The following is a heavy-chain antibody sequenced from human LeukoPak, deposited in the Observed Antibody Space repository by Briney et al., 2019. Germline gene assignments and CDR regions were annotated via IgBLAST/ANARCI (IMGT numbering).Heavy chain of an antibody. CDR1: GFTFNNYA. V-gene: IGHV3-23*01. CDR3: AKKSFNWTHGGYYFDY. Sequence: PGGPLRLSCAASGFTFNNYALTWVRQTPGKGLECVSAISGDGVSPYYADSVRGRFTISRDNSKNTLYLQMNSLRAEDTAVYYCAKKSFNWTHGGYYFDYWGQGTLVTVSS. D-gene: IGHD1-20*01. CDR2: ISGDGVSP. J-gene: IGHJ4*02.